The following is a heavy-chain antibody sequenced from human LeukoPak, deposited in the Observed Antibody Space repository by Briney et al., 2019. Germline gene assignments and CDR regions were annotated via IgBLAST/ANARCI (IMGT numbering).Heavy chain of an antibody. CDR3: ARRMTVSATNWFDP. J-gene: IGHJ5*02. Sequence: SDPTLVKPTQTLTLTCTFSGFSLSTSGVGVGWIRQPPEKALEWLALIYWDDDKRYSPSLKTRLTITKDTSKNQVVLTMTNMDPVDTAIYYCARRMTVSATNWFDPWGQGTLVTVSS. D-gene: IGHD5/OR15-5a*01. CDR1: GFSLSTSGVG. CDR2: IYWDDDK. V-gene: IGHV2-5*02.